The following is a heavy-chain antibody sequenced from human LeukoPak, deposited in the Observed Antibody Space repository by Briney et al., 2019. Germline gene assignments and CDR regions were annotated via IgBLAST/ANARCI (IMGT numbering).Heavy chain of an antibody. D-gene: IGHD6-6*01. CDR2: IWYDGSNK. V-gene: IGHV3-30*02. J-gene: IGHJ4*02. CDR3: AKDPSYSSSSSYFDY. Sequence: GGSLRLSCAASGFTFSRYGMHWVRQAPGKGLEWVAVIWYDGSNKNYADSVKGRFTISRDNSKNTLYLQMNSLRAEDTAVYYCAKDPSYSSSSSYFDYWGQGTLVTVSS. CDR1: GFTFSRYG.